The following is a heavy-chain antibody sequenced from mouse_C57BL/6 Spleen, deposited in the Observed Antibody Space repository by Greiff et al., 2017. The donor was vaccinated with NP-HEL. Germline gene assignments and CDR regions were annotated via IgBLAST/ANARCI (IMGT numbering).Heavy chain of an antibody. V-gene: IGHV1-76*01. CDR1: GYTFTDYY. CDR2: IYPGSGNT. D-gene: IGHD3-3*01. Sequence: QVQLQQSGAELVRPGASVKLSCKASGYTFTDYYINWVKQRPGQGLEWIARIYPGSGNTYYNEKFKGKATLTAEKSSSPAYMQLSSLTSEDSAVYFCAREGPFAYWGQGTLVTVSA. J-gene: IGHJ3*01. CDR3: AREGPFAY.